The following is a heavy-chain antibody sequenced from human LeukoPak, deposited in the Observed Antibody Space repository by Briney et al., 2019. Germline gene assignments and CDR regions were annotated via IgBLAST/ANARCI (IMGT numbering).Heavy chain of an antibody. CDR2: IKSKSDGGTT. CDR3: TTVTLRPVGL. V-gene: IGHV3-15*05. Sequence: AGGSLRLSCAASGFSFSRAWMSWVRQAPGKWLEWVGRIKSKSDGGTTDYAAPVKGRFTISRDDSKNTLFLQVNSLKIEDTAVYYCTTVTLRPVGLWGQGTLVTVSS. CDR1: GFSFSRAW. D-gene: IGHD3-10*01. J-gene: IGHJ4*02.